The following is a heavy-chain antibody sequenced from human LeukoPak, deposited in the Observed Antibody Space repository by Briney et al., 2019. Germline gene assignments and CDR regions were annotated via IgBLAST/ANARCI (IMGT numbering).Heavy chain of an antibody. J-gene: IGHJ4*02. D-gene: IGHD3-3*01. V-gene: IGHV3-23*01. CDR3: AKDVDYDFWGGYLDY. CDR1: GFTFSSYA. Sequence: PGGSLRLSCAASGFTFSSYAMSWVRQAPGKGLEWVSAISGSGGSTYYADSVKGRFTISRDNSKNTLYLQMNSLRAEDTAVYYCAKDVDYDFWGGYLDYWGQGTLVTVSS. CDR2: ISGSGGST.